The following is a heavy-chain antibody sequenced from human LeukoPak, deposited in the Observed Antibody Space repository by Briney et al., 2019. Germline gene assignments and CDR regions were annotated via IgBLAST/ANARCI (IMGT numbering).Heavy chain of an antibody. Sequence: ASVKVSCKASGYTFTSYYMHWVRQAPGQGLEWMGIINPSGGSTSYAQKFQGRVTMTRDTSTSTVYMELSSLRSEDTAVYYCARQPLPSGDILTGYPLDAFDIWGHGTMVTVSS. CDR1: GYTFTSYY. J-gene: IGHJ3*02. CDR2: INPSGGST. V-gene: IGHV1-46*01. CDR3: ARQPLPSGDILTGYPLDAFDI. D-gene: IGHD3-9*01.